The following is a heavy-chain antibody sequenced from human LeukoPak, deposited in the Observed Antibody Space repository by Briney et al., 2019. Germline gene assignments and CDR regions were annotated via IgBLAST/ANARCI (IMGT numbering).Heavy chain of an antibody. CDR3: ARDPWYYDSSGYYYWYFDL. D-gene: IGHD3-22*01. CDR2: IIPILGIA. Sequence: SVKVSCKASGGTFGSYAISWVRQAPGQGLEWMGRIIPILGIANYAQKFQGRVTITADKSTSTAYMELSSLRSEDTAVYYCARDPWYYDSSGYYYWYFDLWGRGTLVTVSS. V-gene: IGHV1-69*04. CDR1: GGTFGSYA. J-gene: IGHJ2*01.